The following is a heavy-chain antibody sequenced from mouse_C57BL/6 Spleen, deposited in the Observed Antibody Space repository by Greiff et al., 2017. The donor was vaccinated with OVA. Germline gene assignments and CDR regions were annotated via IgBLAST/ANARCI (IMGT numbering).Heavy chain of an antibody. J-gene: IGHJ4*01. CDR2: IHPNSGST. D-gene: IGHD1-1*01. V-gene: IGHV1-64*01. CDR3: AREGITTVVAPRGAMDY. Sequence: VQLQQPGAELVKPGASVKLSCKASGYTFTSYWMHWVKQRPGQGLEWIGMIHPNSGSTNYNEKFKSKATLTVDKSSSTAYMQRSSLTSEDSAVYYCAREGITTVVAPRGAMDYWGQGTSVTVSS. CDR1: GYTFTSYW.